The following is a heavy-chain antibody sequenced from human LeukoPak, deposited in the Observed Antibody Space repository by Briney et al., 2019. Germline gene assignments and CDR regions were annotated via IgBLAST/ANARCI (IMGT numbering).Heavy chain of an antibody. V-gene: IGHV1-3*01. J-gene: IGHJ4*02. Sequence: GASVKVSCKASNTFTSYAMHWVRQAPGQSLEWMGWINAGNGNTKYSQKFQGRVTITRDTSASTAYMELSSLRSEDTAVYYCARGSSGYPRYFDYWGQGTLVTVSS. CDR3: ARGSSGYPRYFDY. D-gene: IGHD3-22*01. CDR1: NTFTSYA. CDR2: INAGNGNT.